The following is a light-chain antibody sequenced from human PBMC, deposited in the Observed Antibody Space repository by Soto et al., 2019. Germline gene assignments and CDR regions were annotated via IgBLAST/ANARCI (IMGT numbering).Light chain of an antibody. CDR3: QKYNSAPLT. Sequence: DIQMTQSPSSLSASVGDRVTITCRASQGISNYLTWYQQKAGKVPKVLLYSASTLQPGVPSRFTGSGSGTDFTLTISSLQAEDVATYYCQKYNSAPLTFGGGTKVEIK. CDR1: QGISNY. J-gene: IGKJ4*01. V-gene: IGKV1-27*01. CDR2: SAS.